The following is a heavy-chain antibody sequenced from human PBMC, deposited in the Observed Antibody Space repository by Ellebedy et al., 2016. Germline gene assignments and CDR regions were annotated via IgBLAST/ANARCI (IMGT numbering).Heavy chain of an antibody. D-gene: IGHD3-10*01. Sequence: ASVKVSCXASGYTFTSYDINWVRQATGQGLEWMGWMNPNSGNTGYAQKFQGRVTMTRNTSISTAYMELSSLRSEDTAVYYCARGGITMVRGVIITSYYYYYGMDVWGQGTTVTVSS. V-gene: IGHV1-8*01. CDR3: ARGGITMVRGVIITSYYYYYGMDV. CDR1: GYTFTSYD. CDR2: MNPNSGNT. J-gene: IGHJ6*02.